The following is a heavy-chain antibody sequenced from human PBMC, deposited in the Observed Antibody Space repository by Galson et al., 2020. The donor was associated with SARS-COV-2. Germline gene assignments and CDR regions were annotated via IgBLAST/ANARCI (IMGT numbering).Heavy chain of an antibody. CDR3: ARLVGTGFYRFDL. D-gene: IGHD3-9*01. Sequence: TLSLTCAVYGGSLSDSFWGWIRQPPGKGLEWIGEVNHNGGATYNPSLKSRVTISVDKSKNQFHLKMNSVTAADTAVYFCARLVGTGFYRFDLWGQGTLATVSS. V-gene: IGHV4-34*01. CDR2: VNHNGGA. CDR1: GGSLSDSF. J-gene: IGHJ4*02.